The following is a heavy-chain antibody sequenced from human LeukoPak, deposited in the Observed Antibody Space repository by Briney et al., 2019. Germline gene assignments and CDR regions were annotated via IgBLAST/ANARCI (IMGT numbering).Heavy chain of an antibody. CDR1: GFTLSSYT. CDR3: ARRSGRFDF. CDR2: ISGDTYYI. Sequence: PGRSLTLSCAASGFTLSSYTMNWVRLSPGKWLEWVSSISGDTYYIQYADSVKARFTVTRHNTKNSLYLHMNSPRTHDTTVFYGARRSGRFDFWGQGNLVTVSS. V-gene: IGHV3-21*01. J-gene: IGHJ4*02. D-gene: IGHD6-25*01.